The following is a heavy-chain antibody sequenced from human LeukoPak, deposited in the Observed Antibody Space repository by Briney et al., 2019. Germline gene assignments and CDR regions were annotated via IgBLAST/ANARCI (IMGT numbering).Heavy chain of an antibody. J-gene: IGHJ4*02. Sequence: GGSLRLSGAASGFTFGGYAMNWVRQAPGKGLEWVSGISAGGGITYYADSVKGRFTISRDNSKNTLYLQVDSLRAEDTAVYYCAKDLPAYGGKSEVYWGQGTLVTVSS. CDR3: AKDLPAYGGKSEVY. CDR2: ISAGGGIT. CDR1: GFTFGGYA. V-gene: IGHV3-23*01. D-gene: IGHD4-23*01.